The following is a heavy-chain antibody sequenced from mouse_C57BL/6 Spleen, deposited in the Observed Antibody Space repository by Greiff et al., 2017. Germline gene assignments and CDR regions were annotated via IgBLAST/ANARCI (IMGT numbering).Heavy chain of an antibody. CDR3: ARKGGPYGTYYFDY. J-gene: IGHJ2*01. D-gene: IGHD1-1*01. Sequence: VQLQQSGPELVKPGASVKISCKASGYAFSSSWMNWVKQRPGKGLEWIGRIYPGDGDTTYNGKFKGKATLTADKSSSTAYMQLSSLTSEDSAVYFCARKGGPYGTYYFDYWGQGTTLTVSS. CDR2: IYPGDGDT. V-gene: IGHV1-82*01. CDR1: GYAFSSSW.